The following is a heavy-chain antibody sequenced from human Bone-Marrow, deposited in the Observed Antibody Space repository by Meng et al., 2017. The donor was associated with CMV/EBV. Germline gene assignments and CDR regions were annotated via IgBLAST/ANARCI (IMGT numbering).Heavy chain of an antibody. CDR3: AKVGGYSSMSDY. J-gene: IGHJ4*02. D-gene: IGHD6-13*01. CDR2: IWDDGINK. CDR1: GFSFNRYG. V-gene: IGHV3-30*02. Sequence: GESLKISCAASGFSFNRYGMRWVRQSPDKGLEWVAFIWDDGINKYYADSVKGRFIISRDNSKNQLYLEMNRLRAEDTAVYYCAKVGGYSSMSDYWGQGTLVTVSS.